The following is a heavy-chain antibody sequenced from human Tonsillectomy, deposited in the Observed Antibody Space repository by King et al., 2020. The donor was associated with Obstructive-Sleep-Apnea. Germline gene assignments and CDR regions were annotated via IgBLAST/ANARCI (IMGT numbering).Heavy chain of an antibody. Sequence: VQLVESGGGVVQPGKSLRLSCVASGFTFSNYGMHWVRQAPGKGLEWVAFIRYDGINKYYADSVKGRFTISRDNSENTLYLQMSSLRAEDTAVYYCAKESLTFTVFGEENWFDPWGQGTLVTVSS. CDR2: IRYDGINK. J-gene: IGHJ5*02. D-gene: IGHD3-3*01. CDR1: GFTFSNYG. V-gene: IGHV3-30*02. CDR3: AKESLTFTVFGEENWFDP.